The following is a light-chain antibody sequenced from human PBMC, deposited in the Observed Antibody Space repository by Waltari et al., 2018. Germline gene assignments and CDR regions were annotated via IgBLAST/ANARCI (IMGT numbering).Light chain of an antibody. J-gene: IGKJ4*01. V-gene: IGKV4-1*01. Sequence: DIVMTQSPDSLAVSPGERATINCKSSQSVLYSSNNKNYLAWYQQKPGQPPKLLIYWASTRESGVPDRFSGSGSGTDFTLTISSLQVEDVAVYYCQQYYDTPNLTFGGGTKVEIK. CDR2: WAS. CDR1: QSVLYSSNNKNY. CDR3: QQYYDTPNLT.